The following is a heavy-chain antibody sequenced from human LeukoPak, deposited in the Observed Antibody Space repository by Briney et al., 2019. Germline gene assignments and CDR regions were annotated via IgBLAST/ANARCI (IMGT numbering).Heavy chain of an antibody. D-gene: IGHD3-16*01. CDR1: GYTFTGYY. CDR2: INPNSGGT. V-gene: IGHV1-2*02. CDR3: ARVYVWGTNYYFNY. J-gene: IGHJ4*02. Sequence: ASVKVSCKASGYTFTGYYMHWVRQAPGQGLEWMGWINPNSGGTNYAQKFQARVTMTRDTSISTAYMELSRLRSDDTAVYYCARVYVWGTNYYFNYWGQGTLVTVSS.